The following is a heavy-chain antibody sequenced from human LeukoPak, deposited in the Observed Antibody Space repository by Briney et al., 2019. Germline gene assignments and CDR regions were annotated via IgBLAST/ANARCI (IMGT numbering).Heavy chain of an antibody. CDR2: INHSGST. CDR3: ARDCSGGSCYGAFDI. Sequence: SETLSLTCAVYGGSFSGYYWSWIRQPPGKGLEWIGEINHSGSTNYNPSLKSRVTISVDTSENRFSLKLSSVTATDTAVYYCARDCSGGSCYGAFDIWGQGTTVTVSS. CDR1: GGSFSGYY. J-gene: IGHJ3*02. V-gene: IGHV4-34*01. D-gene: IGHD2-15*01.